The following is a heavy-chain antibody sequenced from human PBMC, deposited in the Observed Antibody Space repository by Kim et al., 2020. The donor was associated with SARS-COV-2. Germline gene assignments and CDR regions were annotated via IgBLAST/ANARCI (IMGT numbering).Heavy chain of an antibody. D-gene: IGHD4-17*01. CDR3: ASSPRRYGDYSNWFDP. Sequence: GGSLRLSCAASGFTFSSYSMNWVRQAPGKGLEWVSSISSSSYIYYADSVKGRFTISRDNAKNSLYLQMNSLRAEDTAVYYCASSPRRYGDYSNWFDPWGQGTLVTVSS. CDR2: ISSSSYI. V-gene: IGHV3-21*01. CDR1: GFTFSSYS. J-gene: IGHJ5*02.